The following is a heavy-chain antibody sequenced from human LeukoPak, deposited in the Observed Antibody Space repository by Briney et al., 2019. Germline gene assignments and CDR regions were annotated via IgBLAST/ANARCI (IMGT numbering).Heavy chain of an antibody. Sequence: GESLKISRKGSGYSFTSYWIGWVRQMPGKGLEWMGIIYLADSGIRYSPSFQGQVTISADKSISTAYLQWSSLKASDTAMYYCATSGYYYGHFQHWGQGTLVTVSS. CDR3: ATSGYYYGHFQH. J-gene: IGHJ1*01. V-gene: IGHV5-51*01. D-gene: IGHD3-22*01. CDR2: IYLADSGI. CDR1: GYSFTSYW.